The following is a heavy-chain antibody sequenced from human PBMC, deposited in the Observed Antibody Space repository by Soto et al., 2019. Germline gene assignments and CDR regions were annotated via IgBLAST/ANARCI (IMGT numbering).Heavy chain of an antibody. V-gene: IGHV4-34*01. D-gene: IGHD3-10*01. Sequence: SETLSLTCAVYGGSFRGYYWSWIRQPPGKGLEWIAEINHSGSTNYNPSLKSRVTISVDTSKNQFSLKLSSVTAADTAVYYCARGRLVRGTQPAGNYYYYMDVWGKGTTVTV. CDR3: ARGRLVRGTQPAGNYYYYMDV. CDR1: GGSFRGYY. CDR2: INHSGST. J-gene: IGHJ6*03.